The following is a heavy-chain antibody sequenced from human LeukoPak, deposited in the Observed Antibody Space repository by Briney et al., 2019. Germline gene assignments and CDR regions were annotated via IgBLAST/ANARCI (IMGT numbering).Heavy chain of an antibody. Sequence: PGGSLRLSCAASGFTSSSYSMNWVRQAPGKGLEWVSSISSSSGNIYYADSVKGRFTISRDNAKNSLYLQMNSLRAEDTAVYYCSRGGSSSGDGLDYWGQGTLVTVSS. J-gene: IGHJ4*02. D-gene: IGHD6-6*01. CDR2: ISSSSGNI. CDR1: GFTSSSYS. V-gene: IGHV3-21*01. CDR3: SRGGSSSGDGLDY.